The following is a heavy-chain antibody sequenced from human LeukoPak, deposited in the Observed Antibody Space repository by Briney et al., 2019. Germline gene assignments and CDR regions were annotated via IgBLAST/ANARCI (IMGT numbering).Heavy chain of an antibody. V-gene: IGHV3-33*08. CDR1: GFTFTYYA. CDR3: ARDFCSGGSCYPDAFDI. Sequence: QTGGSLRLSCAASGFTFTYYAMNWVRQAPGKGLEWVAVIWYDGTNTYYADSVKGRFTISRDNSKNTLYLQMNSLRAEDTAVYYCARDFCSGGSCYPDAFDIWGQGTMVTVSS. D-gene: IGHD2-15*01. CDR2: IWYDGTNT. J-gene: IGHJ3*02.